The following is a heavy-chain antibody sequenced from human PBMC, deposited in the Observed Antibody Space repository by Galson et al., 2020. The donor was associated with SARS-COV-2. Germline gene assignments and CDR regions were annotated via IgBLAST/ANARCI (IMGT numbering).Heavy chain of an antibody. CDR1: GFSLSNYW. J-gene: IGHJ3*02. Sequence: GGSLRLSCEASGFSLSNYWMTWVRQAPGKGLEWVANIKQDGSEEYYVDSVKGRSTISRDNAKNSLYLQMNSLRVDDTAVYYCARDGLGGYCRSMTDCYVRDGLDIWGQGTMVTVSP. CDR3: ARDGLGGYCRSMTDCYVRDGLDI. D-gene: IGHD2-2*01. V-gene: IGHV3-7*05. CDR2: IKQDGSEE.